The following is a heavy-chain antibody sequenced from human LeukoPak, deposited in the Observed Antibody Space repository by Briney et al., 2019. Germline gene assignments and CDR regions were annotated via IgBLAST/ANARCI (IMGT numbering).Heavy chain of an antibody. J-gene: IGHJ4*02. Sequence: PGGSLRLSCAASGFTVSSNYMSWVRQAPGQGLEWVSVIYSGGSTYYADSVKGRFTISRDNSKNTLYLQMNSLRAEDTAVYYCAREHCSGGSCYFDYWGQGTLVTVSS. CDR1: GFTVSSNY. CDR3: AREHCSGGSCYFDY. D-gene: IGHD2-15*01. V-gene: IGHV3-53*01. CDR2: IYSGGST.